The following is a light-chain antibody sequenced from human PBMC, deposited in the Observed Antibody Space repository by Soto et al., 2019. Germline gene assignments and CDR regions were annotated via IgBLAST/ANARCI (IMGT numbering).Light chain of an antibody. CDR2: DVT. V-gene: IGLV2-14*03. J-gene: IGLJ7*01. CDR1: SSDVGGYNY. CDR3: CSNTSSNIPV. Sequence: QSALTQPASVSGSPGQSITISCTGTSSDVGGYNYVSWYQHHPGKAPKLMIYDVTNRPSGVSNRFSGSKSGNTASLTISGLQAEDEADYYCCSNTSSNIPVFGGGTQLTVL.